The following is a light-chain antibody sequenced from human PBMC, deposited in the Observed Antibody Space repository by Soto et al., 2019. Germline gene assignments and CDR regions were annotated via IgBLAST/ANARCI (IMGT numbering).Light chain of an antibody. CDR1: QSVASNY. J-gene: IGKJ1*01. CDR2: DAS. CDR3: QQYGSSPGT. Sequence: EIVLTQSPGTLSLSPGERATLSCRASQSVASNYLGWYQQKPGQAPRVLIFDASIRATGIPDRFSGSGSGTDFTLTISRLEPEDFAVYYCQQYGSSPGTFGQGTKVDIK. V-gene: IGKV3-20*01.